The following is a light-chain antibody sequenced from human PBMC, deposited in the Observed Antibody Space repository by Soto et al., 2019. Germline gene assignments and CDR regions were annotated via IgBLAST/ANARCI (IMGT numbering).Light chain of an antibody. CDR1: QSISSW. Sequence: IRVTISAFSVSSSVEDRVTITCRASQSISSWLAWYQQKTGKAPKLLIYDASNLESGVPSKFSGSGSGTEFTLTISSLQPDDFATYNCEQYSSYLTFGQGTKVDIK. CDR3: EQYSSYLT. V-gene: IGKV1-5*01. J-gene: IGKJ1*01. CDR2: DAS.